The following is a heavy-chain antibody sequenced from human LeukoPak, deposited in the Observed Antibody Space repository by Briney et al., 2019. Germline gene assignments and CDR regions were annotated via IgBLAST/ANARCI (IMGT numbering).Heavy chain of an antibody. CDR3: AREGPRGNSQFDY. CDR2: IWYDGSNK. Sequence: GGSLRLSCAVSGFTFRSYAMHWVRQAPGKGLEWVALIWYDGSNKYYADSVKGRLTVSRDNSKNTLYLQMNSLRAEDTAVYYCAREGPRGNSQFDYWGQGTLVTVSS. J-gene: IGHJ4*02. V-gene: IGHV3-33*08. D-gene: IGHD2/OR15-2a*01. CDR1: GFTFRSYA.